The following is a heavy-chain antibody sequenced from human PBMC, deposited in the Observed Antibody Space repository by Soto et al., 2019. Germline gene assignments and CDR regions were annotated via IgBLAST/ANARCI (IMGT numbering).Heavy chain of an antibody. D-gene: IGHD2-15*01. Sequence: PGESLKISCQGSGYRFTNNWIGWVRQMPGKGLEWMGIISPTDSDTRYSPSFQGQVTISVDKSISTAYLQWSSLKASDTTMYYCARQGPYITFDDWGQGTMVTVAS. V-gene: IGHV5-51*01. CDR1: GYRFTNNW. J-gene: IGHJ3*01. CDR2: ISPTDSDT. CDR3: ARQGPYITFDD.